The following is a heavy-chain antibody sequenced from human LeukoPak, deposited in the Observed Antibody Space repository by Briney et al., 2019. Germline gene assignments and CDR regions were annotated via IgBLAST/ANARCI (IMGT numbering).Heavy chain of an antibody. CDR1: GGSISSGGYY. V-gene: IGHV4-30-2*01. D-gene: IGHD2-2*01. Sequence: PSETLFLTCTVSGGSISSGGYYWSWIRQPPGKGLEWIGYIYHSGSTYYNPSLKSRVTISVDRSKNQFSLKLSSVTAADTAVYYCARDLEYCSSTSCPGWFDPWGQGTLVTVSS. CDR3: ARDLEYCSSTSCPGWFDP. CDR2: IYHSGST. J-gene: IGHJ5*02.